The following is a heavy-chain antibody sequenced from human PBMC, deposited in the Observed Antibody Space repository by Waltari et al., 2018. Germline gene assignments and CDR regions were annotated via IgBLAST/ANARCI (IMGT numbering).Heavy chain of an antibody. CDR2: FYSVGNT. CDR3: ARDDSYGQFMRFDF. J-gene: IGHJ4*02. D-gene: IGHD5-18*01. Sequence: EVQLVESGGGLIQPGGSLRLSCEASGLTVRRNYMSWVRQAPGKGVEWLSSFYSVGNTFYADSVKGRFNISIDNSKNTLYLQMNSLRVDDTAVYYCARDDSYGQFMRFDFWGQGTVVTVSS. CDR1: GLTVRRNY. V-gene: IGHV3-53*01.